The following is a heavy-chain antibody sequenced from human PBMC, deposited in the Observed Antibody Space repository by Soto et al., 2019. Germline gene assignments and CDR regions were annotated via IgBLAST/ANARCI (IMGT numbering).Heavy chain of an antibody. CDR1: GGTFSSYT. CDR3: ARVWCSSTSCYKNYYYGMDV. Sequence: SVKVSCKASGGTFSSYTISWVRQAPGQGLEWMGRIIPILGIADYAQKFQGRVTITADKSTSTAYMELSSLRSEDTAVYYCARVWCSSTSCYKNYYYGMDVWGQGTTVTVSS. D-gene: IGHD2-2*02. V-gene: IGHV1-69*02. J-gene: IGHJ6*02. CDR2: IIPILGIA.